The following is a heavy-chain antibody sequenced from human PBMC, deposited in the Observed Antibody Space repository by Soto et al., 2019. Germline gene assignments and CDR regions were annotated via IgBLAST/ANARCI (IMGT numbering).Heavy chain of an antibody. J-gene: IGHJ4*02. D-gene: IGHD1-20*01. CDR1: GFAFGSYW. Sequence: EVQLVESGGGLVQPGGSLRLSCAASGFAFGSYWMHWVRQAPGKGLVWVSRISQDGTIATQADSVKGRFTISRDNAKNTLYLQMNSLRADDTAVYYCLRDQRNWSEFAAQWGQGTLVTVSS. V-gene: IGHV3-74*01. CDR3: LRDQRNWSEFAAQ. CDR2: ISQDGTIA.